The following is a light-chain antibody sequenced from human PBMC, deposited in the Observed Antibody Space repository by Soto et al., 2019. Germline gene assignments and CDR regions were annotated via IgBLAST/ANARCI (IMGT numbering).Light chain of an antibody. Sequence: EIVLTQSPGTLSLSPGERATLSCRASQSVSSSYLAWYQQKPGQAPRLLIYGASSRATGIPDRFSGIGSGPDFTLTISSLEPEDFAVYYCQQYGSSPRTFGQGTTLESK. CDR1: QSVSSSY. CDR3: QQYGSSPRT. J-gene: IGKJ2*01. CDR2: GAS. V-gene: IGKV3-20*01.